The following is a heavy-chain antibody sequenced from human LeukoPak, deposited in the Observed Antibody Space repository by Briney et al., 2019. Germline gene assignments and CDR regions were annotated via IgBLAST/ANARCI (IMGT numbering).Heavy chain of an antibody. D-gene: IGHD6-6*01. Sequence: HPGGSLRLSCAASGFTVSSNYMSWVRRAPGKGLERVSVIYSGDNTNYADSVKGRFTISRHNSKNTLYLQMNSLRAEDTAVYYCATGSFRSSLGGYFDYWGQGTLVTVSS. V-gene: IGHV3-53*04. CDR1: GFTVSSNY. J-gene: IGHJ4*02. CDR2: IYSGDNT. CDR3: ATGSFRSSLGGYFDY.